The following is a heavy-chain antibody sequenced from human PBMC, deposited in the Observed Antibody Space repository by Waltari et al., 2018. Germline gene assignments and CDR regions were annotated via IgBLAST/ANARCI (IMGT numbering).Heavy chain of an antibody. D-gene: IGHD1-1*01. J-gene: IGHJ3*02. V-gene: IGHV3-74*01. CDR2: INTDGSST. CDR1: GFTISSYW. Sequence: EVQLVESGGGLVQPGGSLRLSCAASGFTISSYWMHWVRQAPGKGLVWVSRINTDGSSTSYADSVKGRFTISRDNAKNTLYLQMNSLRAEDTAVYYCASDTTGNVGAFDIWGQGTMVTVSS. CDR3: ASDTTGNVGAFDI.